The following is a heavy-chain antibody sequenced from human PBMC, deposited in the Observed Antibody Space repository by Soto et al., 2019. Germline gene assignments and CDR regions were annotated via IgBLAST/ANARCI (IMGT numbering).Heavy chain of an antibody. CDR1: RGTFSSYA. CDR2: IIPIFGTA. Sequence: GASVKVSCKASRGTFSSYAISWVRQAPGQGLEWMGGIIPIFGTANYAQKFQGRVTITADESTSTAYMELSSLRSEDTAVYYCARSICSSTSCYLWFDPWGQGTLVTVSS. CDR3: ARSICSSTSCYLWFDP. D-gene: IGHD2-2*01. V-gene: IGHV1-69*13. J-gene: IGHJ5*02.